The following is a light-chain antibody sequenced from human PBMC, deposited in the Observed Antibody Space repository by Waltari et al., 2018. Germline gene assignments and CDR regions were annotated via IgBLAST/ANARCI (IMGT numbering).Light chain of an antibody. CDR3: QQYGSSVLYT. Sequence: EVVLTQPPDTLSLSPGERATLSCRASQSLTKRYLAWYQQRPGQAPRLLIYGASSRAAGIPDRFSGSGSGTDFTLTISRLEPDDSAVYYCQQYGSSVLYTFGQGTKLEIK. CDR2: GAS. V-gene: IGKV3-20*01. J-gene: IGKJ2*01. CDR1: QSLTKRY.